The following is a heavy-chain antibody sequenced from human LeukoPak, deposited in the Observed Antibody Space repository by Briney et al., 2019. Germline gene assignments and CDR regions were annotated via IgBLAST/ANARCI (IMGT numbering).Heavy chain of an antibody. Sequence: PGGSLRLSCAASGFTFSSYTMHWVRQAPGQGLEWVAVISYDGSNKYYADSVKGRFTISGDTSKNTLYLQMNSLRAEDMALYYCAASTGYGDYTYDYWGQGTLVTVSS. V-gene: IGHV3-30-3*01. D-gene: IGHD4-17*01. CDR1: GFTFSSYT. J-gene: IGHJ4*02. CDR2: ISYDGSNK. CDR3: AASTGYGDYTYDY.